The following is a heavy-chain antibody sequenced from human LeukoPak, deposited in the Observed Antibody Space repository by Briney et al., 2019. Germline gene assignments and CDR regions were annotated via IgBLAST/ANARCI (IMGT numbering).Heavy chain of an antibody. J-gene: IGHJ4*02. Sequence: SETLSLTCTVSGGSISSGGYYWSWIRQHPGKGLEWIGYIYYSGSTYYNPSLKSRVTISVDTSKNQFSLKLSSVTAADTAVYYCARYIKRYFDYWGQGTLVTVSS. V-gene: IGHV4-31*03. CDR3: ARYIKRYFDY. CDR2: IYYSGST. CDR1: GGSISSGGYY.